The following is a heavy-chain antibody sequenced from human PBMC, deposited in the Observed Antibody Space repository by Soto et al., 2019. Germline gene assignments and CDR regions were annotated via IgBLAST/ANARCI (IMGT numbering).Heavy chain of an antibody. J-gene: IGHJ6*03. CDR1: GFTFSNAW. D-gene: IGHD2-15*01. CDR2: IKSKTDGGTT. CDR3: KFGGSSSPGPFVGYYYYMDV. Sequence: PGGSLRLSCAASGFTFSNAWMSWVRQAPGKGLEWVGRIKSKTDGGTTDYAAPVKGRFTISRDDSKNTLYLQMNSLKTEDTAVYYCKFGGSSSPGPFVGYYYYMDVWGKGTTVTVSS. V-gene: IGHV3-15*01.